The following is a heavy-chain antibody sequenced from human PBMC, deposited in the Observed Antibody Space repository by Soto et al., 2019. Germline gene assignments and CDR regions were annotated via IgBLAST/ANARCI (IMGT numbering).Heavy chain of an antibody. CDR3: ARVSKPVAPKDGKSAYFFAMGV. Sequence: PSETLSLTCAVSGGSVSSSDFYWTWIRQPPGKPLEWIGYVYSTGTTNYSPSLKSRVDMSVDTAENQFSLKLRSVTAADAAVYFCARVSKPVAPKDGKSAYFFAMGVWGPGATVTVSS. CDR2: VYSTGTT. D-gene: IGHD2-15*01. V-gene: IGHV4-61*08. CDR1: GGSVSSSDFY. J-gene: IGHJ6*02.